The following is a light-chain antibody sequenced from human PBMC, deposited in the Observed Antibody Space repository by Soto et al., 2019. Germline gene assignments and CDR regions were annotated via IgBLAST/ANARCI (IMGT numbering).Light chain of an antibody. CDR1: QSVSSSY. CDR3: QQYGSLIT. Sequence: EIAYTQSPDTPSWSPGERATLSCRASQSVSSSYLAWYQQKPGQALRLLIYRASSRATGIPDRFSGSGSGTDFTLTISRLEPEDFAVYYCQQYGSLITFGQGTRLEI. V-gene: IGKV3-20*01. J-gene: IGKJ5*01. CDR2: RAS.